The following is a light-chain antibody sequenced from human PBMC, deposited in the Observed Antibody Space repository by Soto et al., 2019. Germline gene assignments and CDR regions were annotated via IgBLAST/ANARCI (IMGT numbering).Light chain of an antibody. CDR1: QSVGTN. CDR3: QQYQNWLS. V-gene: IGKV3-15*01. CDR2: GAY. J-gene: IGKJ4*01. Sequence: EIVMTQSPASLSVSPGERATLSCRASQSVGTNLAWYQKKPRQGPRLLMYGAYTRAIGIPARFSGSGSGTEFTLTITSLQSEDFAVYYCQQYQNWLSFGGDTKVEI.